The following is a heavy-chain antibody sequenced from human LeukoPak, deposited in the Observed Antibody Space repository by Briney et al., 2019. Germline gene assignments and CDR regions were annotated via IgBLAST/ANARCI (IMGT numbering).Heavy chain of an antibody. V-gene: IGHV4-59*01. CDR3: ARVSSVGSYWSDFEY. Sequence: SETLSLTCTVFGGSISGYYWSWIRQPPGKALEWIGYIYFGGSTHYNPSLKSRVTMSADTSKNQFSLNLRSMTAADTAVYYCARVSSVGSYWSDFEYRGQGTLVTVSS. CDR2: IYFGGST. J-gene: IGHJ4*02. D-gene: IGHD1-26*01. CDR1: GGSISGYY.